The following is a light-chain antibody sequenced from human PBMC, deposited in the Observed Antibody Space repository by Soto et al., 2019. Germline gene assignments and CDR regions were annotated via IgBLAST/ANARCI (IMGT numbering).Light chain of an antibody. J-gene: IGLJ1*01. CDR3: SSYTSSTTPYV. Sequence: QSVLTQPASVSGSPGQSITISCTGTSSDVGGYNYVSWYQHHPGKAPKLIIYEVSNRPSGVSNRFSGSKSRNTASLTISGLQAEDEADYYCSSYTSSTTPYVFGTGTKLTVL. CDR2: EVS. V-gene: IGLV2-14*01. CDR1: SSDVGGYNY.